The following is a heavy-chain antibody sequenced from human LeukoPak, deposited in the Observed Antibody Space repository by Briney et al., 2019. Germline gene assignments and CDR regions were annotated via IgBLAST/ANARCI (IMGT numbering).Heavy chain of an antibody. V-gene: IGHV3-13*01. D-gene: IGHD1-26*01. CDR3: VRQKKSHGNFDY. CDR2: VGIAADT. J-gene: IGHJ4*02. Sequence: HPGGSLRLSCAASGFTFSDHAMHWVRQAPGKGLEWVSAVGIAADTFYPGSVKGRFTISRENAKNSLYLQTNSLRVEDTAVYYCVRQKKSHGNFDYWGQGTLVTVSS. CDR1: GFTFSDHA.